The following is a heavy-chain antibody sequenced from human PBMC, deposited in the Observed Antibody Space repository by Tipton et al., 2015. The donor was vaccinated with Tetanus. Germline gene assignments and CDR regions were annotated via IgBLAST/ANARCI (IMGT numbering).Heavy chain of an antibody. Sequence: TLSLTCTVSGGSISSYYWSWIRQPAGKGLEWIGRIYASGSTNYNPSLKSRVTMSVDTSKNQFSLKLSSVTAADTAVYYCARDNTVPAALDYWGQGALVTVSS. CDR1: GGSISSYY. J-gene: IGHJ4*02. D-gene: IGHD2-2*01. CDR3: ARDNTVPAALDY. V-gene: IGHV4-4*07. CDR2: IYASGST.